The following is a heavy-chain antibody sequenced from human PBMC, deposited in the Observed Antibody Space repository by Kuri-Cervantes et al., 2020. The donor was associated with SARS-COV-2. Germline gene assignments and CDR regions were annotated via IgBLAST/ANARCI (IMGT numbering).Heavy chain of an antibody. CDR1: GGTFSSYA. CDR2: IIPLFGTT. D-gene: IGHD1-1*01. V-gene: IGHV1-69*06. CDR3: ARVPPGVLSDY. Sequence: SVKVSCKASGGTFSSYAVTWVRQAPGRGFEWMGRIIPLFGTTIYAEKFRGRVTITADKSTNTAYMDLSSLRSEDTAVYYCARVPPGVLSDYWGQGTLVTVSS. J-gene: IGHJ4*02.